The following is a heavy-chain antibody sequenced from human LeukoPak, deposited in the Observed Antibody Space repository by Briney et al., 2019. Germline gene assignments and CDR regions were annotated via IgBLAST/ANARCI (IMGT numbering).Heavy chain of an antibody. Sequence: ASVKVSCKASGYTFTGYYMHWVRQAPGQGVEWMGWINPNSGCPYYPQKFQGRVTMPRDTSISTAYLQLSRLRSGDTAVHYFVSDNCSSNSCYVPGALGDWGQGTLVTVSS. CDR1: GYTFTGYY. D-gene: IGHD2-2*01. V-gene: IGHV1-2*02. J-gene: IGHJ4*02. CDR3: VSDNCSSNSCYVPGALGD. CDR2: INPNSGCP.